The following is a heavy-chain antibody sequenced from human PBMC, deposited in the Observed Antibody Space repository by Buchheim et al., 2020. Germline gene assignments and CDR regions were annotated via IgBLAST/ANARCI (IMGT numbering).Heavy chain of an antibody. Sequence: QVQLQESGPGLVKPSGTLSLTCDVSGGSISSSDWWTWVRQPPGKGLEWIGEIYHSGSTNYNPSLESRVYISVDTSKNQFSLKLTSVTAADTAVYFCARDGGVRGPVDNWGQGAL. J-gene: IGHJ4*02. CDR2: IYHSGST. CDR3: ARDGGVRGPVDN. D-gene: IGHD2-8*02. CDR1: GGSISSSDW. V-gene: IGHV4-4*02.